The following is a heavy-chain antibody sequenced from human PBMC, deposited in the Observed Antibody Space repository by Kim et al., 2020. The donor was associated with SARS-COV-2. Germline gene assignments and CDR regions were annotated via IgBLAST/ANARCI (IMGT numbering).Heavy chain of an antibody. CDR2: IYYSGST. CDR3: ARVICSSTSCYVHWFDP. V-gene: IGHV4-31*03. J-gene: IGHJ5*02. Sequence: SETLSLTCTVSGGSISSGGYYWSWIRQHPGKGLEWIGCIYYSGSTYYNPALKSRVTISVETSKNQFSLKLSSVTAADTAVYYCARVICSSTSCYVHWFDPWGQGTLVTVSS. D-gene: IGHD2-2*01. CDR1: GGSISSGGYY.